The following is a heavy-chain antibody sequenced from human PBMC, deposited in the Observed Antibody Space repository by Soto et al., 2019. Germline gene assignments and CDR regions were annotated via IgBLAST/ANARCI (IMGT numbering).Heavy chain of an antibody. CDR3: ARDRTYYYDSSGYQHFDY. D-gene: IGHD3-22*01. CDR2: ISAYNGNT. CDR1: GYTFTSYG. Sequence: ASVKVSCKASGYTFTSYGISWVRQAPGQGLEWMGWISAYNGNTNYAQKLQGRVTMTTDTSTSTAYMELRSLRSDDTAVYYCARDRTYYYDSSGYQHFDYWGQGTMVTVYS. V-gene: IGHV1-18*04. J-gene: IGHJ4*02.